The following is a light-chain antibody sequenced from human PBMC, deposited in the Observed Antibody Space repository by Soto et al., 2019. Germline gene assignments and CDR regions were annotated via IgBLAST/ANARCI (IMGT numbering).Light chain of an antibody. CDR3: QQTYSTPWT. Sequence: EIQLNHSSYSVSASVGDRVTITCRASQNIDSYLNWYQQRPGKAPKLLIHDASSLQSGVPSRFSGSGSGTDFALTSNSLQPEDFATIYCQQTYSTPWTFGQGTKVDIK. CDR1: QNIDSY. J-gene: IGKJ1*01. V-gene: IGKV1-39*01. CDR2: DAS.